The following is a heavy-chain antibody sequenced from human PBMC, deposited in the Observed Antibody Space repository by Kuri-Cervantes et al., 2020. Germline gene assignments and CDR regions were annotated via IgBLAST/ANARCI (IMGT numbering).Heavy chain of an antibody. V-gene: IGHV3-7*01. CDR3: ARLPYSGDDYFDY. J-gene: IGHJ4*02. CDR1: GFTFSTYA. CDR2: IKQDGSEK. Sequence: GESLKISCAASGFTFSTYAMSWVRQAPGKGLEWVANIKQDGSEKYYVDSVKGRFTISRDNAKNSLYLQMNSLRAEDTVVYYCARLPYSGDDYFDYWGQGTLVTVSS. D-gene: IGHD5-12*01.